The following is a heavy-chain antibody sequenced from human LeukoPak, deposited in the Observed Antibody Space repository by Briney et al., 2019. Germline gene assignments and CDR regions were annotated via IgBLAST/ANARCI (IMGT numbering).Heavy chain of an antibody. D-gene: IGHD1-26*01. CDR2: IWYDGSKK. V-gene: IGHV3-33*01. CDR1: EFTFRNYG. J-gene: IGHJ4*02. Sequence: PGGSLRLSCAASEFTFRNYGMHWVRQAPGKGLEWVAVIWYDGSKKYYADSVKGRFTMSRDNSKNTLSLQMDSLRAEDTAVYYCARDRGALRYFDYWGQGTLVTVSS. CDR3: ARDRGALRYFDY.